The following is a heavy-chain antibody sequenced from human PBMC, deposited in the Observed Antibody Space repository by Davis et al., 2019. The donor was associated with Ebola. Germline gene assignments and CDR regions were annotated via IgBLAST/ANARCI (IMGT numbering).Heavy chain of an antibody. D-gene: IGHD6-13*01. CDR1: GYIFSSHY. CDR2: ISAYKGNT. Sequence: AASVKVSCKTSGYIFSSHYIHWVRQAPGQGLEWMGWISAYKGNTNYAQKVQDRLTMTTDISTNTASMELRSLRPDDTAVYYCARPRQQLVPSYYFGMDVWGQGTTVTVSS. J-gene: IGHJ6*02. CDR3: ARPRQQLVPSYYFGMDV. V-gene: IGHV1-18*04.